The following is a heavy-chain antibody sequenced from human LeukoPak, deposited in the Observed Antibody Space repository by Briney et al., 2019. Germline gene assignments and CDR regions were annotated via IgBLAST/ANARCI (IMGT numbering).Heavy chain of an antibody. CDR3: ARVGYYPDYYMDV. CDR2: IYHSGST. Sequence: SETLSLTCTVSGYSISSGYYWGWIRQPPGKGLEWIGSIYHSGSTYYNPSLKSRVTISVDTSKNQFSLKLSSVTAADTAVYFCARVGYYPDYYMDVWGKGTTVTVSS. CDR1: GYSISSGYY. D-gene: IGHD2-21*01. V-gene: IGHV4-38-2*02. J-gene: IGHJ6*03.